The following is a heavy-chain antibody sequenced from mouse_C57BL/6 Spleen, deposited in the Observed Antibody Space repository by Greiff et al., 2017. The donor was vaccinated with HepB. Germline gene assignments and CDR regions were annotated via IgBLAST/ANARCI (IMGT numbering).Heavy chain of an antibody. J-gene: IGHJ4*01. CDR1: GYTFTDYE. V-gene: IGHV1-15*01. D-gene: IGHD1-1*01. CDR2: IDPETGGT. Sequence: VQLQQSGAELVRPGASVTLSCKASGYTFTDYEMHWVKQTPVHGLEWIGAIDPETGGTAYNQKFKGKAILTADKSSSTAYMELRSLTSEDSAVYYCTSSLYGDAMDYWGQGTSVTVSS. CDR3: TSSLYGDAMDY.